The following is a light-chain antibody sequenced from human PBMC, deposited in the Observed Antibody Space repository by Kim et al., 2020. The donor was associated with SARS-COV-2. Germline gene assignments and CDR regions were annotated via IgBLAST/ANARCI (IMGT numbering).Light chain of an antibody. CDR1: NIGSKS. Sequence: SYELTQPPSVSVAPGKTARITCGGNNIGSKSVHWYQQKPGQAPVLVIYYDSDRPSGIPERFSGSNSGNTATLTISRVEAGDEADYYCQVWDSSSVHFYVF. V-gene: IGLV3-21*04. J-gene: IGLJ1*01. CDR2: YDS. CDR3: QVWDSSSVHFYV.